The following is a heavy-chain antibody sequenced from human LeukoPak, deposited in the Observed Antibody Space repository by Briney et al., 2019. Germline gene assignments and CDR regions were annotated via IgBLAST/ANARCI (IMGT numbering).Heavy chain of an antibody. J-gene: IGHJ4*02. CDR2: IYYSGST. Sequence: SETLSLTCTVSGGSISSYYWSWIRQPPGKGLEWLGYIYYSGSTNYNPSLKSRVTISVDTSKNQFSLKLSSVTAADTAVYYCARHDYGDYVVGYWGQGPLIIVTA. D-gene: IGHD4-17*01. CDR1: GGSISSYY. V-gene: IGHV4-59*08. CDR3: ARHDYGDYVVGY.